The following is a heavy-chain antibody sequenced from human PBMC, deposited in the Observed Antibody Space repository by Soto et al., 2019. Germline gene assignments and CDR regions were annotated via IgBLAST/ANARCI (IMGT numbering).Heavy chain of an antibody. D-gene: IGHD6-13*01. J-gene: IGHJ3*02. Sequence: EVQLVESGGGLAQPGGSLRLSCAASGFTLSSHWMHWVRQAPGKGLVWVSRINRDGSTINYDDSVRGRYTISRTNAKNTLSLQMNGLRAEDTAVYYCARVADCTYSSNCNGRAAFDMWGQGTMVTVSS. CDR1: GFTLSSHW. V-gene: IGHV3-74*01. CDR3: ARVADCTYSSNCNGRAAFDM. CDR2: INRDGSTI.